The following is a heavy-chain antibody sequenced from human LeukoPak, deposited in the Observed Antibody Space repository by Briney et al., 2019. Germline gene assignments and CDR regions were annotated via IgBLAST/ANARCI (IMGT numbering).Heavy chain of an antibody. Sequence: SVKVSCKASRGTFSSYAISWVRQAPGQGLAWMGGIIPIFGTANYAQKFQGRVTITADESTSTAYMELSRLRSDETAVYYCARGTANFDYWGQGTLVTVSS. CDR1: RGTFSSYA. CDR3: ARGTANFDY. J-gene: IGHJ4*02. V-gene: IGHV1-69*13. CDR2: IIPIFGTA.